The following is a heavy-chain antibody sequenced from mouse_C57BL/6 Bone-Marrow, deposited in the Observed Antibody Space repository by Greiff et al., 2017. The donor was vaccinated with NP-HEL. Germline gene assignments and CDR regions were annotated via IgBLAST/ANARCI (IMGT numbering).Heavy chain of an antibody. CDR3: ASITYPGYWYFDV. CDR1: GFTFSSYA. J-gene: IGHJ1*03. CDR2: ISDGGSYT. V-gene: IGHV5-4*03. D-gene: IGHD1-1*01. Sequence: EVKLMESGGGLVKPGGSLKLSCAASGFTFSSYAMSWVRQTPEKRLEWVATISDGGSYTYYPDNVKGRFTISRDNAKNNLYLQMSHLKSEDTAMYYCASITYPGYWYFDVWGTGTTVTVSS.